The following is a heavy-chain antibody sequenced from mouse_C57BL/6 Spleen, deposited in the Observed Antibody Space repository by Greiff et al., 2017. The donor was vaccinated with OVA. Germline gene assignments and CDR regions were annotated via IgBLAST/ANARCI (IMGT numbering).Heavy chain of an antibody. J-gene: IGHJ1*03. CDR2: ISSGSSTI. D-gene: IGHD2-1*01. Sequence: EVHLVESGGGLVKPGGSLKLSCAASGFTFSDYGMHWVRQAPEKGLEWVAYISSGSSTIYYADTVKGRFTISRDNAKNTLFLQMTSLRSEDTAMYYCARDGNYGGYFDVWGTGTTVTVSS. CDR3: ARDGNYGGYFDV. V-gene: IGHV5-17*01. CDR1: GFTFSDYG.